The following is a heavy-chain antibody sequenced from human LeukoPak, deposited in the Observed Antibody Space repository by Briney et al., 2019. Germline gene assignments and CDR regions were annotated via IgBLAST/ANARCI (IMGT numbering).Heavy chain of an antibody. D-gene: IGHD6-19*01. CDR3: VRGGGCSGSPMRYGTDV. Sequence: QPGGSLRLSCAASGFIFDDHGMHWVRQAPGKGLEWVSGISWSSGIIGYADSVKGRFTISRDNAKNSLYLQMNSLRAEDTAVYYCVRGGGCSGSPMRYGTDVWGQGTTVTVSS. CDR2: ISWSSGII. V-gene: IGHV3-9*01. CDR1: GFIFDDHG. J-gene: IGHJ6*02.